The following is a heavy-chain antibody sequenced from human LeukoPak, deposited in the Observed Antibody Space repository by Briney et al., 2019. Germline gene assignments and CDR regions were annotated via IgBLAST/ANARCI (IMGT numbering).Heavy chain of an antibody. CDR2: ISGSGGST. CDR1: GFTFDDYA. J-gene: IGHJ4*02. D-gene: IGHD3-10*01. Sequence: GGSLRLSCAASGFTFDDYAMTWVRQAPGKGLEWVSGISGSGGSTYYADSVKGRFTISRDNSKNTLYLQMNSLRAEDTATYYCAKGGSGSYPYWGQGTLVTVSS. V-gene: IGHV3-23*01. CDR3: AKGGSGSYPY.